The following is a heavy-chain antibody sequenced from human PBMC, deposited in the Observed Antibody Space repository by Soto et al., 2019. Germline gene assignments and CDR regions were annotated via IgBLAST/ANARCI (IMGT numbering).Heavy chain of an antibody. V-gene: IGHV3-23*01. CDR3: AKAYSNGWYDY. J-gene: IGHJ4*02. CDR2: LSGRGSST. CDR1: GFTFSGYA. Sequence: GGSLRLSCAASGFTFSGYAMNWVRQAPGKGLEWVSSLSGRGSSTYYADPGKGRSTISRNNSKNTLSRQMNGLRAEDTAIYSCAKAYSNGWYDYWGQGTLVTVSS. D-gene: IGHD6-19*01.